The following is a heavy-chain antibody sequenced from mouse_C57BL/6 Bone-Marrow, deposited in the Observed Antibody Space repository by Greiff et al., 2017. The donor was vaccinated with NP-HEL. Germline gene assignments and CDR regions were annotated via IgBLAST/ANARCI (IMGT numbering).Heavy chain of an antibody. CDR2: ISDGGSYT. V-gene: IGHV5-4*01. CDR3: ARGPIYYYGSSPLDY. J-gene: IGHJ2*01. D-gene: IGHD1-1*01. Sequence: EVQLVESGGGLVKPGGSLKLSCAASGFTFSSYAMSWVRQTPEKRLEWVATISDGGSYTYYPDNVKGRFTISRDNAKNNLYLQMSHLKSEDTAMYYCARGPIYYYGSSPLDYWGQGTTLTVSS. CDR1: GFTFSSYA.